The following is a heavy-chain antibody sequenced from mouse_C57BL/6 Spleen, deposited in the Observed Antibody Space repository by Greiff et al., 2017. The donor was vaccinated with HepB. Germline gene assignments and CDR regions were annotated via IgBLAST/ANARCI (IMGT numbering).Heavy chain of an antibody. CDR1: GFTFSSYA. CDR3: ARDGNPFAY. V-gene: IGHV5-4*01. Sequence: EVKLQESGGGLVKPGGSLKLSCAASGFTFSSYAMSWVRQTPEKRLEWVATISDGGSYTYYPDNVKGRFTISRDNAKNNLYLQMSHLKSEDTAMYYCARDGNPFAYWGQGTLVTVSA. J-gene: IGHJ3*01. CDR2: ISDGGSYT. D-gene: IGHD2-1*01.